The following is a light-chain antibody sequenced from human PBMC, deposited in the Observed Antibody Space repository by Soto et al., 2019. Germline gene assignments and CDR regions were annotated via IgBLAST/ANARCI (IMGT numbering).Light chain of an antibody. J-gene: IGKJ3*01. Sequence: DIQMTQSPSSLSASVGDRVTITCRASQSIGGLLSWYQQEPGKAPKLLIYDASALQSGVPPRFSGSRSGTDFTLTIGSLQPEDFATYYCQQTDRPPSTFGRGTRVDVK. V-gene: IGKV1-39*01. CDR1: QSIGGL. CDR2: DAS. CDR3: QQTDRPPST.